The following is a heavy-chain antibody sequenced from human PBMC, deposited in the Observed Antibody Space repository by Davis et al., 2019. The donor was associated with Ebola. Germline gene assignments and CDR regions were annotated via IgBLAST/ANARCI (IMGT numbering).Heavy chain of an antibody. CDR2: ISAYNGNT. D-gene: IGHD3-22*01. CDR1: GYTFTSYG. V-gene: IGHV1-18*01. J-gene: IGHJ4*02. Sequence: ASVKVSCRASGYTFTSYGISWVRQAPGQGLEWMGWISAYNGNTNYAQKLQGRVTMTTDTSTSTAYMELRSLRSDDTAVYYCARDHRYYYDSSGYPSAYWGQGTLVTVSS. CDR3: ARDHRYYYDSSGYPSAY.